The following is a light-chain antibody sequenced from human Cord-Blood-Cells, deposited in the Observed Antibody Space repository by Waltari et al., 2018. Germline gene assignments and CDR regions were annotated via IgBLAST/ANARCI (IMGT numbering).Light chain of an antibody. J-gene: IGKJ1*01. CDR1: QSISSY. CDR3: QQRYSTPWT. CDR2: AAS. V-gene: IGKV1-39*01. Sequence: DIQMTQSPSSLSASVGDRVTITCRASQSISSYLNWYQQKPGKAPKILIYAASSLQSGVPSRCSVSGSWTDFTITISSLQPEEFATYYCQQRYSTPWTFGQGTKVEIK.